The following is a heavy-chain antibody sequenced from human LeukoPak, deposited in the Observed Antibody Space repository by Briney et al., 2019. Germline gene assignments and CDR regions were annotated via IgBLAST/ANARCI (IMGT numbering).Heavy chain of an antibody. CDR2: ISYDGSNK. Sequence: GGSLRLPCAASGFTFSSYGMHWVRQAPGKGLEWVAVISYDGSNKYYADSVKGRFTISRDNSKNTLYLQMNSLRAEDTAVYYCAKDFGRRGATDYWGQGTLVTVSS. J-gene: IGHJ4*02. V-gene: IGHV3-30*18. D-gene: IGHD1-26*01. CDR1: GFTFSSYG. CDR3: AKDFGRRGATDY.